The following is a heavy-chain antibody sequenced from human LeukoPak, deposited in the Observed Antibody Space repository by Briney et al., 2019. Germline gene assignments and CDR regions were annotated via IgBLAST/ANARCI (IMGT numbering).Heavy chain of an antibody. Sequence: GGSLRLSCAASGFTFSSFDMHWVRQPTGKGLEWVSTIGTASDTYYPGSVEGRFTLSRDNAKNSLYLQMNSLTAGDTAVYYCARGPPRGKYYYMDVWGKGTTVTVSS. D-gene: IGHD1-1*01. CDR3: ARGPPRGKYYYMDV. V-gene: IGHV3-13*01. CDR1: GFTFSSFD. J-gene: IGHJ6*03. CDR2: IGTASDT.